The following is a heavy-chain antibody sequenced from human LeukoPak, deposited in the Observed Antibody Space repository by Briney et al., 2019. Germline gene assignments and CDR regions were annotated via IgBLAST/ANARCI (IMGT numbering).Heavy chain of an antibody. CDR1: GGSISSYY. V-gene: IGHV4-59*12. Sequence: SETLSLTCTVSGGSISSYYWSWIRQPPGKGLEWIGYIYYSGSTNYNPSLKSRVTISVDTSKNQFSLKLSSVTAADTAVYYCARVGRAQSSGPDWGQGTLVTVSS. D-gene: IGHD3-22*01. CDR3: ARVGRAQSSGPD. J-gene: IGHJ4*02. CDR2: IYYSGST.